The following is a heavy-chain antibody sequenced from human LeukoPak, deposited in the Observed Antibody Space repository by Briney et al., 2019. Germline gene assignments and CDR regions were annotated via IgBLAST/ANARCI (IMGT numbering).Heavy chain of an antibody. D-gene: IGHD3-10*01. J-gene: IGHJ6*03. CDR1: GGSISSGSYY. V-gene: IGHV4-61*02. CDR3: ARTKERRGYYYYYYMDV. CDR2: IYTSGST. Sequence: SETLSLTCTVSGGSISSGSYYWSWIRQPAGKGLEWIGRIYTSGSTNYNPSLKSRVTISVDTSKNQFSLKLSSVTAADTAVYYCARTKERRGYYYYYYMDVWGKGTTVTVSS.